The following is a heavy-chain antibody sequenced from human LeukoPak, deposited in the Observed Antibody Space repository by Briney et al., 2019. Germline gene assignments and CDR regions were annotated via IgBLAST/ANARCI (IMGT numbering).Heavy chain of an antibody. CDR3: AKDLGAAAAPFDY. D-gene: IGHD6-13*01. CDR1: GFTFSSYA. Sequence: GGSLRLSCAASGFTFSSYAMSWVRQAPGKGLEWVSAISGSGGSTYYADSVKGRFTISRDNSKNNVYLQMNRLRTEDTAVYYCAKDLGAAAAPFDYWGQGTLVTVSS. CDR2: ISGSGGST. J-gene: IGHJ4*02. V-gene: IGHV3-23*01.